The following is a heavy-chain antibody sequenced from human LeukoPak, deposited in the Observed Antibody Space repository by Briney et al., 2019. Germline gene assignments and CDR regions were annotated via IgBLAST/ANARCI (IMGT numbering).Heavy chain of an antibody. Sequence: GGSLRLSCAASGFTVSTYYMTRVRQAPGKGLECVSVIYSGGSTYYADSVKGRFTVSRDNSKNTLYLQMNSLRAEDTAMYYCARGLGYCTSTTCLLPFDYWGQGTLATVSS. CDR2: IYSGGST. V-gene: IGHV3-53*01. J-gene: IGHJ4*02. CDR1: GFTVSTYY. D-gene: IGHD2-2*01. CDR3: ARGLGYCTSTTCLLPFDY.